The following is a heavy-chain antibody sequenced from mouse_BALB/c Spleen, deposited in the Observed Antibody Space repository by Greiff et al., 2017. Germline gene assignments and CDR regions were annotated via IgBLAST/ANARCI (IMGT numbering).Heavy chain of an antibody. CDR3: ARSGYYGSSPSYFDY. CDR2: INPNNGGT. D-gene: IGHD1-1*01. V-gene: IGHV1-18*01. Sequence: VQLQQSGPELVKPGASVKIPCKASGYTFTDYNMDWVKQSHGKSLEWIGDINPNNGGTIYNQKFKGKATLTVDKSSSTAYMELRSLTSEDTAVYYCARSGYYGSSPSYFDYWGQGTTLTVSS. J-gene: IGHJ2*01. CDR1: GYTFTDYN.